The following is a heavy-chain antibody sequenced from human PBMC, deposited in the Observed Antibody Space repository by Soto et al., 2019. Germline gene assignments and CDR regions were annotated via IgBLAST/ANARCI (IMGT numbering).Heavy chain of an antibody. CDR3: ALAKGYCSGGSCSGYYYYYGMDV. V-gene: IGHV3-43*01. CDR1: GFTFDDYT. Sequence: SLRLSCAASGFTFDDYTMHWVRQAPGKDLEWVSLISWDGGSTYYADSVKGRFTISRDNSKNSLYLQMNSLRTEDTALYYCALAKGYCSGGSCSGYYYYYGMDVWGQGTTVTVSS. D-gene: IGHD2-15*01. J-gene: IGHJ6*02. CDR2: ISWDGGST.